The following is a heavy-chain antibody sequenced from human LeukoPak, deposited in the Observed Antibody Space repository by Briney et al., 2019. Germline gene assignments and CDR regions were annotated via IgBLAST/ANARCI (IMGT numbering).Heavy chain of an antibody. V-gene: IGHV3-30*03. CDR3: ARESAAGISVYFDY. Sequence: GRSLRLSCAASGFTFSSYGMHWVRQAPGKGLEWVAVISYDGSNKYYADSVKGRFTISRDNSKNTLYLQMNSLRAEDTAVYYCARESAAGISVYFDYWGQGTLVTVSS. CDR1: GFTFSSYG. D-gene: IGHD6-13*01. J-gene: IGHJ4*02. CDR2: ISYDGSNK.